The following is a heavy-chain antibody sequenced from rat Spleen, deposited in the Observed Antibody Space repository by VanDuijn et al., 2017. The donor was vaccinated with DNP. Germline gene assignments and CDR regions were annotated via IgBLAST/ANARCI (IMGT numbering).Heavy chain of an antibody. V-gene: IGHV5S13*01. Sequence: EVQLVESGGDLVQPGRSLKLSCAASGFTFSKYGMAWVRQAPTQGLEWVASISTNGGNSYYRDSEKGRFTISRDNVKNTLYLQMNSLRSEDTASYYCARGGRSYFDYWGQGVTVTVSS. J-gene: IGHJ2*01. CDR3: ARGGRSYFDY. CDR1: GFTFSKYG. D-gene: IGHD1-11*01. CDR2: ISTNGGNS.